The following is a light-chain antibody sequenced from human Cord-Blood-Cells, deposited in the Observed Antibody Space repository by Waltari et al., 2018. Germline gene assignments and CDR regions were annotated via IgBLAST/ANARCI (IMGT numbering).Light chain of an antibody. J-gene: IGKJ2*03. CDR2: DAS. V-gene: IGKV3-11*01. CDR1: QSVSSY. CDR3: QQRSNWYS. Sequence: IVLTQSPATLSFSRGESATLSCSASQSVSSYLAWYQEKPGQAPRLLIYDASSRATGIPARFSGSGYGTDFTLTISSLEPEDFAVYYCQQRSNWYSFGQGTKLEIK.